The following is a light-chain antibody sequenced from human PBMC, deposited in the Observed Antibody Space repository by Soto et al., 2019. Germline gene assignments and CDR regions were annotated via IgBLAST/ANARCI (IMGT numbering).Light chain of an antibody. CDR1: SSNIGSNS. J-gene: IGLJ1*01. CDR2: YDN. V-gene: IGLV1-44*01. Sequence: QSVLTQPPSASGTPGQGVTISCSGSSSNIGSNSVNWYQQFPGRAPKPLMYYDNQRPSGVPERFSGSKSGTSASLAISGLQSEDEADYFCAAWDKSLDGFYLFGTGTKVTVL. CDR3: AAWDKSLDGFYL.